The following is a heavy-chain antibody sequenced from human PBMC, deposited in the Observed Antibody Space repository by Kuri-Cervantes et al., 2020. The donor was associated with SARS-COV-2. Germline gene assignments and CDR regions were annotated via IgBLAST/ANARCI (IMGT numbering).Heavy chain of an antibody. CDR1: GFTFSGFA. D-gene: IGHD2/OR15-2a*01. Sequence: GGSLRLSCAASGFTFSGFAMYWVRQAPGKGLEWVAFIRYDGSNKYYADSVKGRFTISRDNSKNTLYLQMNSLRAEDTAVYYCAKDPSTPYWGQGTLVTVSS. V-gene: IGHV3-30*02. CDR3: AKDPSTPY. CDR2: IRYDGSNK. J-gene: IGHJ4*02.